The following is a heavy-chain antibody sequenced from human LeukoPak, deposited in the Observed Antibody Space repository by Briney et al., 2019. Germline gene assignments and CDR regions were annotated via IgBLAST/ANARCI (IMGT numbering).Heavy chain of an antibody. CDR2: IYYSGST. Sequence: SETLSLTCPVSGGSISSYYWSWIRQPPGKGLEWNAYIYYSGSTNYNPSLKSRVTISVDTSKNQFSLKLSSVTAADTAVYYCATYPFRGDTHYFDYWGQGILVTVSS. D-gene: IGHD3-10*01. CDR1: GGSISSYY. CDR3: ATYPFRGDTHYFDY. V-gene: IGHV4-59*01. J-gene: IGHJ4*02.